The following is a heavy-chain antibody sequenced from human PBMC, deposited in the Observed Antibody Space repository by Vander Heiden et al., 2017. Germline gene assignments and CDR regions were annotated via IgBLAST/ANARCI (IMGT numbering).Heavy chain of an antibody. CDR3: ARDRAGTKECQH. V-gene: IGHV3-21*02. CDR1: GFTFSSYG. J-gene: IGHJ1*01. CDR2: ISRIGNYI. D-gene: IGHD3-3*01. Sequence: DVELVESGGGLVRPGGSLRLSCSASGFTFSSYGMNWVRQAPGKGLEWVSSISRIGNYIYYADSVKGRFTISRDNAKNSVFLQMNSLRAEDTAVDYCARDRAGTKECQHWGQGTL.